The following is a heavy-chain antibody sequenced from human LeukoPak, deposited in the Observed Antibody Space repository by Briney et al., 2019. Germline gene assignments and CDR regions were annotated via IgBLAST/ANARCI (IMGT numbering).Heavy chain of an antibody. V-gene: IGHV3-7*01. D-gene: IGHD2-2*01. J-gene: IGHJ4*02. CDR1: GFTFITYW. CDR2: IKEDGSEI. CDR3: ARGGYQLIDY. Sequence: GGSLRLSCAASGFTFITYWMSWVRQAPGKGLEWVANIKEDGSEIHHVDSVKGRFTISRDNAKNSLYLQMNSLRAEDTAVYYCARGGYQLIDYWGQGTLVTVSS.